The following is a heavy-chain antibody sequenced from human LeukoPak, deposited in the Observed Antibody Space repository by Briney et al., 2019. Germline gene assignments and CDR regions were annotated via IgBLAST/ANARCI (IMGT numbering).Heavy chain of an antibody. D-gene: IGHD3-22*01. Sequence: PLETLSLTCTVPGGSLRGHYWSWIRQPPGKRLEWIGYVSYTGRTKYNPSLQSRVTISIDTSKSQFSLKLTSVTSADTAVYSCARLLDNDISGDPDTFDVGGQGTTVIVSS. J-gene: IGHJ3*01. CDR3: ARLLDNDISGDPDTFDV. CDR1: GGSLRGHY. V-gene: IGHV4-59*11. CDR2: VSYTGRT.